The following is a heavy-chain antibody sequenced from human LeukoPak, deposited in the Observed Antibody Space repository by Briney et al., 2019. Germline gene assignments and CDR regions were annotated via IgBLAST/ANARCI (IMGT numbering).Heavy chain of an antibody. CDR2: IGSSGSTI. CDR1: GFTFSDYY. V-gene: IGHV3-11*01. CDR3: ARDRTTVTTKY. J-gene: IGHJ4*02. D-gene: IGHD4-17*01. Sequence: GGSLRLSYAASGFTFSDYYMSWIRQAPGKGLEWVSYIGSSGSTIYYADSVKGRFTISRDNAKNSLYLQMTSLRAEDTAVYYCARDRTTVTTKYWGQGTLVTVSS.